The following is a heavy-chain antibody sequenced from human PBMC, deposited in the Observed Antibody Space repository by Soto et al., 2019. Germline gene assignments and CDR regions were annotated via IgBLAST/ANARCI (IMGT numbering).Heavy chain of an antibody. D-gene: IGHD3-22*01. Sequence: TLSLTGTVSGGSISSGGYYWSWIRQHPGKGLEWIGYIYYSGSTYYNPSLKSRVTISVDTSKNQFSLKLSSVTAADTAVYYCATSYDSSGTYSFDPWGQGTLVTVSS. CDR1: GGSISSGGYY. V-gene: IGHV4-31*03. CDR2: IYYSGST. CDR3: ATSYDSSGTYSFDP. J-gene: IGHJ5*02.